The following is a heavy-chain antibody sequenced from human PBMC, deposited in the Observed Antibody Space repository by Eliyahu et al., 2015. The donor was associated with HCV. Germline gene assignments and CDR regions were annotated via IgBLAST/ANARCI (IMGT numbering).Heavy chain of an antibody. CDR2: IHXSGSS. V-gene: IGHV4-59*01. CDR1: GGPTXTYS. J-gene: IGHJ5*02. CDR3: ASGGGGIAVAGTGGWFDP. D-gene: IGHD6-19*01. Sequence: QVQLQESGPGLVKPSETLSLXCTVXGGPTXTYSWSXIRHPPGKGLXWIGXIHXSGSSNYNPSLKSRVTMSVDTSKNQFSLNLTSVTAADTAVYYCASGGGGIAVAGTGGWFDPWGQGTLVTVSS.